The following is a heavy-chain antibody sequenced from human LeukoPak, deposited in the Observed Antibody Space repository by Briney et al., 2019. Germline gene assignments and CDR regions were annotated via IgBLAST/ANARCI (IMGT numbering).Heavy chain of an antibody. V-gene: IGHV3-21*01. D-gene: IGHD3-16*01. CDR2: ISSSSSYI. J-gene: IGHJ4*02. Sequence: GGSLRLSCAASGFTLSSHSMNWVRQAPGKGLGWVSSISSSSSYIYYADSVKGRFTISRDNAKNSLYLQMNSLRAEDTAVYYCARAAENYGGRFDSWGQGTLVTVSS. CDR3: ARAAENYGGRFDS. CDR1: GFTLSSHS.